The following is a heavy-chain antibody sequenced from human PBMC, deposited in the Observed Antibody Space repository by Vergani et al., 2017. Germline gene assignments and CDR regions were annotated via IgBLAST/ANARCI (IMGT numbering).Heavy chain of an antibody. J-gene: IGHJ4*02. Sequence: EVQLVESGGGLVQPGGSLRLSCAASGFTFSSYSMNWVRQSPEEVLDWLSYISSSSSTIYYADSGKGRFTISRDNAKNSLYLQMNSLRDEDTAVYYCARTSFLFDYWGQGTLVTFSS. CDR2: ISSSSSTI. V-gene: IGHV3-48*02. CDR1: GFTFSSYS. D-gene: IGHD3-3*01. CDR3: ARTSFLFDY.